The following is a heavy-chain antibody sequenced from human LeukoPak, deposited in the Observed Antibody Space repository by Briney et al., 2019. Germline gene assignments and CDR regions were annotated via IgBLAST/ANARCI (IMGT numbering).Heavy chain of an antibody. CDR3: ARNYYYYMDV. V-gene: IGHV3-48*03. J-gene: IGHJ6*03. CDR1: GFTFSNYE. CDR2: ITSDGRTI. Sequence: GGSLRLSCAASGFTFSNYEMKWVRQAPGKGLEWVSSITSDGRTIYYADSVKGRFTISRDNAKNSLYLQMNSLRAEDTAVYSCARNYYYYMDVWGKGTTVIASS.